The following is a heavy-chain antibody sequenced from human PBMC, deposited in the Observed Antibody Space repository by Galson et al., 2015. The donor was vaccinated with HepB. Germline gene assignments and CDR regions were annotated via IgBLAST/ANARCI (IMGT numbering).Heavy chain of an antibody. V-gene: IGHV3-74*01. CDR2: INSDGSST. Sequence: SLRLSCAASGFTSSSYWMHWVRQVPGKGLVWVSRINSDGSSTTCADSVKGRFTISRDNAKNTLYLQMNSLRAEDTAVYYCARGYSSDWSVSIGYWGQGTLVTVSS. CDR1: GFTSSSYW. J-gene: IGHJ4*02. D-gene: IGHD6-19*01. CDR3: ARGYSSDWSVSIGY.